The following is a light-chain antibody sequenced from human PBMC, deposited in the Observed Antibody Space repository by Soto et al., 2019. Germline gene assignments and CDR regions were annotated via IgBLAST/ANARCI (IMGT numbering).Light chain of an antibody. J-gene: IGKJ5*01. CDR2: WAY. CDR1: RSVTSN. V-gene: IGKV3-15*01. Sequence: VMTHPPATLSVYRGASARVSCRSSRSVTSNLAWYQPTPGQAPTLLRYWAYTRATGIPARFSGSGSGREFILITSRLQSEDFAVYDCQQYNNWPSITFGQGTRVDIK. CDR3: QQYNNWPSIT.